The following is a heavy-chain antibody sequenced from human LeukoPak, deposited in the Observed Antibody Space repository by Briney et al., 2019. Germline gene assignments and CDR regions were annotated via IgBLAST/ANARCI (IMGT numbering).Heavy chain of an antibody. CDR3: ARGPYYGYVWGSYRSPGFDY. D-gene: IGHD3-16*02. Sequence: PETLSLTCAVSGYSISSGYYWGWIRQPPGKGLEWIGSIYHSGSTYYNPSLKCRVTISVDTSKNQFSLKLSSVTAADTAVYYCARGPYYGYVWGSYRSPGFDYWGQGTLVTVSS. J-gene: IGHJ4*02. CDR2: IYHSGST. CDR1: GYSISSGYY. V-gene: IGHV4-38-2*01.